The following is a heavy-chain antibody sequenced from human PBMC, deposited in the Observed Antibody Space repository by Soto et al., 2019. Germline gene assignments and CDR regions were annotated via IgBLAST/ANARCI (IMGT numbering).Heavy chain of an antibody. CDR3: ARGGVITFGAVIVFRYFDY. V-gene: IGHV1-2*04. CDR2: INPNRGGT. Sequence: GASVKVSCKASGYTFTGYYMHWVRQAPGQGLEWMGWINPNRGGTNYAQKFQGWVTMTRDTSISTAYMQLSRLRSDDTAVYYCARGGVITFGAVIVFRYFDYWGQGTLVTVSS. CDR1: GYTFTGYY. D-gene: IGHD3-16*02. J-gene: IGHJ4*02.